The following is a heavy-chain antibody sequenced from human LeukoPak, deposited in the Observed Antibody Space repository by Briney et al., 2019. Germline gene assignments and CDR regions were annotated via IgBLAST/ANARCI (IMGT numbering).Heavy chain of an antibody. CDR2: IYYSGST. CDR3: ASRLGYCSGGSCYPPHYYYGMDV. D-gene: IGHD2-15*01. CDR1: LGSISSGGYY. Sequence: SETLSLTCNVSLGSISSGGYYWSWIRQHPGKGLEWIGNIYYSGSTYYNPSLKSRVTISVDTSKNQFSLKLSSVTAADTAVYYCASRLGYCSGGSCYPPHYYYGMDVWGQGTTVTVSS. V-gene: IGHV4-31*03. J-gene: IGHJ6*02.